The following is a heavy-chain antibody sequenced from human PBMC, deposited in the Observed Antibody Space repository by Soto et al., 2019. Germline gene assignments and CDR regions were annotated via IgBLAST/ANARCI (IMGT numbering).Heavy chain of an antibody. CDR1: GGSVGSGSCY. CDR2: IYYSGST. Sequence: PSETLSLTCTVSGGSVGSGSCYWSWIRQPPGKGLEWIGYIYYSGSTNYNPSLKSRVTISVDTSKNQFSLKLSSVTAADTAVYYCARDRTTMVRGVRYYYGRTSGAKGPRSPSP. J-gene: IGHJ6*02. V-gene: IGHV4-61*01. CDR3: ARDRTTMVRGVRYYYGRTS. D-gene: IGHD3-10*01.